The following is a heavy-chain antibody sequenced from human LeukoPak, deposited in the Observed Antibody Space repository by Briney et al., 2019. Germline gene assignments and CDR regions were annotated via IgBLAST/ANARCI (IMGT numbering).Heavy chain of an antibody. CDR2: IYSGGST. Sequence: PGGSLRLSCAASGFTFSSYATSWVRQAPGKGLEWVSVIYSGGSTYYADSVKGRFTISRDNSKNTLYLQMNSLRAEDTAVYYCARDLYYYDSSGYHIRHQYGGGFDYWGQGTLVTVSS. J-gene: IGHJ4*02. CDR1: GFTFSSYA. D-gene: IGHD3-22*01. V-gene: IGHV3-66*01. CDR3: ARDLYYYDSSGYHIRHQYGGGFDY.